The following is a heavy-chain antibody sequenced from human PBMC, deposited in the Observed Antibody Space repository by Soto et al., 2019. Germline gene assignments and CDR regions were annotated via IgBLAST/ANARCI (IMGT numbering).Heavy chain of an antibody. D-gene: IGHD3-16*01. V-gene: IGHV3-21*01. J-gene: IGHJ4*02. CDR2: ISSRSDNI. CDR3: AWGGV. Sequence: GGSLRLSCAASGFTFSSYSMNWVRQAPGKGLEWVAFISSRSDNINYADSVKGRFTISRDNAKNSLYLQMNSLRVEDTAVYYCAWGGVWGQGTLVTVSS. CDR1: GFTFSSYS.